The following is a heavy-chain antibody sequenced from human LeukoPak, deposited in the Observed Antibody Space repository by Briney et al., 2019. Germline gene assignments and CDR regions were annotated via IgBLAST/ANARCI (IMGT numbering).Heavy chain of an antibody. Sequence: GGSLRLSCAASGNYWMHWVRQVPGKGLVWVSHINSDGSWTSYADSVKGRFTISKDNAKNTVYLQVNSLRAEDTAVYYCVSFYETYWGRGTLVTVSS. V-gene: IGHV3-74*01. J-gene: IGHJ4*02. CDR1: GNYW. CDR2: INSDGSWT. D-gene: IGHD2/OR15-2a*01. CDR3: VSFYETY.